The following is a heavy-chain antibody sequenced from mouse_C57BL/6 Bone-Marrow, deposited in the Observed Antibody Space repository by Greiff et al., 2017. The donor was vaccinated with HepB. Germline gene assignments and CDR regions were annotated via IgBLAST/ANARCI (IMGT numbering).Heavy chain of an antibody. J-gene: IGHJ2*01. D-gene: IGHD2-1*01. V-gene: IGHV5-12*01. CDR2: ISNGGGST. CDR1: GFTFSDYY. Sequence: EVKVVESGAGLVQPGGSLKLSCAASGFTFSDYYMYWVRQTPEKRLEWVAYISNGGGSTYYPDTVKGRCTISRDNAKNTLYLQMSRLNSEDTAMYYCASRGGNWKSSFDYWGQGTTLTVSS. CDR3: ASRGGNWKSSFDY.